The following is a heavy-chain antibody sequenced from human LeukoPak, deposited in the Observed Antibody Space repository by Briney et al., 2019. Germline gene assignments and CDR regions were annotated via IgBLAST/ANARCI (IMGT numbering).Heavy chain of an antibody. D-gene: IGHD4-11*01. J-gene: IGHJ4*02. Sequence: GGSLRLSCATSGFTFSNAWMNWVRQAPGKGLEWVGRIKSTTSGGTTDYAAPVKGRFSISRDNSKNTLYLEMSSLRAEDTAAYYCARPTTARTIYEYYFDYWGQGTLVTVSS. V-gene: IGHV3-15*07. CDR3: ARPTTARTIYEYYFDY. CDR2: IKSTTSGGTT. CDR1: GFTFSNAW.